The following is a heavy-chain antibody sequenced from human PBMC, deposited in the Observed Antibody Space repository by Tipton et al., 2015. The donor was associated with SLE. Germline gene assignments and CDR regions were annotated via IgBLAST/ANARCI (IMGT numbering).Heavy chain of an antibody. CDR1: GGSFSGYF. Sequence: TLSLTCAVYGGSFSGYFWNWIRQPPGKGLEWIGEINHSGSTNYNPSLKSRVIISVDASNNQVSLRLSSVTAADTAVYYCARHPSSRGYYSNWFDPWGQGTLVTVSS. CDR3: ARHPSSRGYYSNWFDP. D-gene: IGHD3-22*01. V-gene: IGHV4-34*01. J-gene: IGHJ5*02. CDR2: INHSGST.